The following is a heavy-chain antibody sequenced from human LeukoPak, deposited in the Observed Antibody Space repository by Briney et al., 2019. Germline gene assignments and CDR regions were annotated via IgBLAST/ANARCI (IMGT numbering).Heavy chain of an antibody. D-gene: IGHD3-10*01. V-gene: IGHV3-30*02. CDR1: GFTFSSYG. J-gene: IGHJ4*02. CDR2: IRYDESNK. Sequence: GGSLRLSCAASGFTFSSYGMHWLRQAPGKGLEGVAFIRYDESNKYYADSVKGRFTISRDNSKNTLYLQMNSLRAEDTAVYYCAKGRVPYGSGSYMGFSYFVYWGQGTLVTVSS. CDR3: AKGRVPYGSGSYMGFSYFVY.